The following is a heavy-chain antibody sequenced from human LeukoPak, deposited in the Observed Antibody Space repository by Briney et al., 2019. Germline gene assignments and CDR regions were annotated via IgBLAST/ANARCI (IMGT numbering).Heavy chain of an antibody. CDR1: GDTFTRYD. J-gene: IGHJ4*02. CDR2: ITPRGGST. CDR3: AGGYCNTTSCHRYYFDY. Sequence: ASVKVSCKASGDTFTRYDMHWVRQAPGQGLEWMGRITPRGGSTSYAQKFQGRVTMTRDTSISTAYMELSRLRSDDTAVYYCAGGYCNTTSCHRYYFDYWGQGTLVTVSS. V-gene: IGHV1-46*01. D-gene: IGHD2-2*02.